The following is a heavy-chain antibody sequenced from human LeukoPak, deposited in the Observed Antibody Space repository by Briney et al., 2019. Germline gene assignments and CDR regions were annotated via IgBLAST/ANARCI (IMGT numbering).Heavy chain of an antibody. V-gene: IGHV3-48*03. CDR3: ARDKGSYFDY. Sequence: PGGSLRLSCAASGFTFSSYEMNWVRQAPGKGLEWVSYSSGSGSTIYYADSVKGRFIISRDNAKNSLFLQMNSLRAEDTAVYYCARDKGSYFDYWGQGTLVTVSS. D-gene: IGHD3-10*01. J-gene: IGHJ4*02. CDR2: SSGSGSTI. CDR1: GFTFSSYE.